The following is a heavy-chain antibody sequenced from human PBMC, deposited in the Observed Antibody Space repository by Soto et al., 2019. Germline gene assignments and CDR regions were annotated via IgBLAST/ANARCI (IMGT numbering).Heavy chain of an antibody. Sequence: GGSLRLSCAASGFDYSSYDMSWVRQAPGKGLEYVSTVSSNGDSTYYADSVKGRFTISRDNSKNTLYLQMSSLRAEDTAVYYCVKYYYDSSGYYGLNAFDIWGQGTMVTVSS. V-gene: IGHV3-64D*06. CDR2: VSSNGDST. CDR1: GFDYSSYD. J-gene: IGHJ3*02. CDR3: VKYYYDSSGYYGLNAFDI. D-gene: IGHD3-22*01.